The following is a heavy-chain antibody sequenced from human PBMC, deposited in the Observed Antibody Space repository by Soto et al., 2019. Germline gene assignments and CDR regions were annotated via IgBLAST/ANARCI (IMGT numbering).Heavy chain of an antibody. D-gene: IGHD6-6*01. Sequence: ESGGGVVQPGRSLRLSCAASGFTFRQYGMHWVRQAPGKGLEWVAVIFYDESKEYYADSVRGRFTISRDNSNNMLYLQMNSLRGEDTALYYCARDAAARDGRGGMDVWGQGTTVTVSS. J-gene: IGHJ6*02. CDR1: GFTFRQYG. CDR3: ARDAAARDGRGGMDV. V-gene: IGHV3-33*01. CDR2: IFYDESKE.